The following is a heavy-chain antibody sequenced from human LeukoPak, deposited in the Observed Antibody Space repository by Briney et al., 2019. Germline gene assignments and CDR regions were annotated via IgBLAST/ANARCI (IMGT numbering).Heavy chain of an antibody. Sequence: TGGSLRLSCAASGFTFSSYAMSWVRQAPGKGLEWVSGITSRGNYTKYADSVRGRCIISRDNSKSTVFLQLDSLRAEDTAVYYCAKDSKAAASTAGYFDYWGQGSLVTVSS. CDR1: GFTFSSYA. CDR2: ITSRGNYT. V-gene: IGHV3-23*01. D-gene: IGHD2-2*01. CDR3: AKDSKAAASTAGYFDY. J-gene: IGHJ4*02.